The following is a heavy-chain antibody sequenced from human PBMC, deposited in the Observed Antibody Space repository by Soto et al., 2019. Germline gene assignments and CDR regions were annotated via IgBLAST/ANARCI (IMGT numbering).Heavy chain of an antibody. CDR3: ARGGDYGSGSYYNHDSSDNWFDP. D-gene: IGHD3-10*01. CDR2: INHSGST. Sequence: SETLSLTCAVYGGSFSGYYWSWIRQPPGKGLEWIGEINHSGSTNYNPSLKSRVTISVDTSKNQFSLKLSSVTAADTAVYYCARGGDYGSGSYYNHDSSDNWFDPWGQGTLVTVSS. V-gene: IGHV4-34*01. J-gene: IGHJ5*02. CDR1: GGSFSGYY.